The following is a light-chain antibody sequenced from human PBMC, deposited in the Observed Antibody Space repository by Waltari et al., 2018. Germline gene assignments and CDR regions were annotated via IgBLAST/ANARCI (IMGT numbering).Light chain of an antibody. J-gene: IGLJ2*01. CDR3: SSYIGSSTLEL. CDR1: SSDVGGYNY. Sequence: QSALTQPASVSGSPGKSITISCTGTSSDVGGYNYVSWYQQHPGKAPKLMIFDVSNRPSGVSNRFSGSKSGNTASLTISGLQAEDEADYYCSSYIGSSTLELFGGGTSLTVL. V-gene: IGLV2-14*03. CDR2: DVS.